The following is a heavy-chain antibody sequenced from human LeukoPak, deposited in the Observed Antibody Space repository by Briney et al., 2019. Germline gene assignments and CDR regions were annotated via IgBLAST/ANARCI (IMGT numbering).Heavy chain of an antibody. J-gene: IGHJ4*02. V-gene: IGHV3-30*02. D-gene: IGHD3-10*01. CDR1: GFTFSSYG. CDR3: ARGVVRDYASDY. Sequence: GGSLRLSCAASGFTFSSYGMHWVRQAPGKGLEWVAFIRYDGSNKYYADSVKGRFTISRDNSKNTLYLQMNSLRAEDTAVYYCARGVVRDYASDYWGQGTLVTVSS. CDR2: IRYDGSNK.